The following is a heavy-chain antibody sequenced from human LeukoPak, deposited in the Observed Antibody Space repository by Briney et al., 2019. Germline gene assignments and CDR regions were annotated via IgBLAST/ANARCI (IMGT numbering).Heavy chain of an antibody. V-gene: IGHV3-74*03. CDR2: INSDGSAT. Sequence: PGGSLRLSCEASGSTFSRYWMHWVRQAPGKGLMWVSRINSDGSATTYADFVKGRFTISRDNAKNTVYLQMNSLRVDDTAIYYCERDYGAWGQGTLVTVSP. J-gene: IGHJ5*02. CDR3: ERDYGA. CDR1: GSTFSRYW. D-gene: IGHD4/OR15-4a*01.